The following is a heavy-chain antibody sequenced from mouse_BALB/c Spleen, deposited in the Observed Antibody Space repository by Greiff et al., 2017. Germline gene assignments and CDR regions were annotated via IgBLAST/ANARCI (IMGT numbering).Heavy chain of an antibody. CDR3: ARIYSGAMDY. V-gene: IGHV5-4*02. CDR1: GFTFSDYY. CDR2: ISDGGSYT. Sequence: EVKVVESGGGLVKPGGSLKLSCAASGFTFSDYYMYWVRQTPEKRLEWVATISDGGSYTYYPDSVKGRFTISRDNAKNNLYLQMSSLKSEDTAMYYCARIYSGAMDYWGQGTSVTVSS. D-gene: IGHD2-1*01. J-gene: IGHJ4*01.